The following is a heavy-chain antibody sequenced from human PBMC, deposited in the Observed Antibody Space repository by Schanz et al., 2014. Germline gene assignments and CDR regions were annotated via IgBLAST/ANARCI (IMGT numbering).Heavy chain of an antibody. V-gene: IGHV1-3*01. CDR2: INAGTGNT. D-gene: IGHD3-10*01. Sequence: QVQLEQSGAEVKGPGASVKVSCKASGYSFTPFPIHWVRQAPGQRLEWMGWINAGTGNTEYSQKFQGRVTITRDTLASTAYMEVSSLRSEDTAVYFCTSEAHNHDGLRSYSNVWGQGTLVTVTS. J-gene: IGHJ4*02. CDR3: TSEAHNHDGLRSYSNV. CDR1: GYSFTPFP.